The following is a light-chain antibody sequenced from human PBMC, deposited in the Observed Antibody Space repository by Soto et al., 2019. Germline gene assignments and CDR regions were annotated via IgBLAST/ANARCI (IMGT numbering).Light chain of an antibody. CDR2: GNS. CDR1: SSNIGTNY. Sequence: QSVLTQSPSASGTPGQRVIISCSGTSSNIGTNYVYWYQQLPGTAPKVLIYGNSNRPSGVPDRFSGSKSGTSASLAINGLQAEDEAHYYCQSYDNSLSGSWVFGGGTKLTVL. V-gene: IGLV1-47*02. CDR3: QSYDNSLSGSWV. J-gene: IGLJ3*02.